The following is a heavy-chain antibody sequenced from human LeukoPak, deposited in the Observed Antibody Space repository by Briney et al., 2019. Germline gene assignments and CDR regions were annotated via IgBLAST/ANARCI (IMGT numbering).Heavy chain of an antibody. CDR1: GGSISSYY. CDR2: IYYSGST. J-gene: IGHJ3*02. Sequence: SETLSLTCTVSGGSISSYYWSWIRQPPGKGLEWIGYIYYSGSTNYNPSLKSRVTISVDTSKNQFSLKLSSVTAADTAVYYCARFAHRNAFDIWGQGTMVTVSS. CDR3: ARFAHRNAFDI. V-gene: IGHV4-59*01.